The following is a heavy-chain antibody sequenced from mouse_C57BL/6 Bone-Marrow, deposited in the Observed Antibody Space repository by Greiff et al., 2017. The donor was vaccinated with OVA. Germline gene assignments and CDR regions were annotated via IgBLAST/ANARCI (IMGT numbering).Heavy chain of an antibody. V-gene: IGHV3-6*01. Sequence: EVKLLESGPGLVKPSQSLSLTCSVTGYSITSGYYWNWIRQFPGNKLEWMGYISYDGSNNYNPSLKNRISITRDTSKNQFFLKLNSVTTEDTATYYCARESINFDYWGQGTTLTVSS. CDR1: GYSITSGYY. J-gene: IGHJ2*01. CDR2: ISYDGSN. CDR3: ARESINFDY.